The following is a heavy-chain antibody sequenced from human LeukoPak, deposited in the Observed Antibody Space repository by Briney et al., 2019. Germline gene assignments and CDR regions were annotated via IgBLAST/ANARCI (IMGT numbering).Heavy chain of an antibody. CDR1: GFTFSSYA. J-gene: IGHJ4*02. CDR3: AKDRYYYDSSGYSDY. V-gene: IGHV3-23*01. D-gene: IGHD3-22*01. Sequence: GGSLRLSCAASGFTFSSYAMSWVRQAPGKGLEWVSAISGSGGSTYYADSVKGRFTISRDNSKNTLYLQMNSLRAEDTAVYYFAKDRYYYDSSGYSDYWGQGTLVTVSS. CDR2: ISGSGGST.